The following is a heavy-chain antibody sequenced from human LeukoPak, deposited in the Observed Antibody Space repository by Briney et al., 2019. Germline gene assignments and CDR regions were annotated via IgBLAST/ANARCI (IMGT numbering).Heavy chain of an antibody. CDR3: AREWVQFFDY. Sequence: GGSLRLSCAASGFTFSSYWMHWVRQAPGKGLVWVSRINTDGSRQSYADSVKGRFTISRDNAKNTLYLQMNSLRAEDTAVYYCAREWVQFFDYWGQGTLVTVSS. CDR1: GFTFSSYW. J-gene: IGHJ4*02. CDR2: INTDGSRQ. V-gene: IGHV3-74*01. D-gene: IGHD5-24*01.